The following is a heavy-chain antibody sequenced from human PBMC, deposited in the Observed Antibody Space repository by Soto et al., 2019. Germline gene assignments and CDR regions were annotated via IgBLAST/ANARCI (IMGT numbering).Heavy chain of an antibody. V-gene: IGHV3-48*01. CDR1: GFTFSSYS. CDR2: ISSSSSTI. J-gene: IGHJ5*02. D-gene: IGHD6-13*01. Sequence: EVQLVESGGGLVQPGGSLRLSCAAYGFTFSSYSMNWVRQAPGKGLEWVSYISSSSSTIYYADSVKGRFTISRDNAKNSLYLQMNSLRAEDTAVYYCARHPERIAQIGWFDPWRQGTLVTVSS. CDR3: ARHPERIAQIGWFDP.